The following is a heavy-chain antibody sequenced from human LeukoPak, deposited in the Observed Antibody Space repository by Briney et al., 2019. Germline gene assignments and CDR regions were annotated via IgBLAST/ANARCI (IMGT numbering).Heavy chain of an antibody. CDR1: GFTFSSYS. CDR3: AREGDGYNSPFDY. D-gene: IGHD5-24*01. Sequence: GGSLRLSCAASGFTFSSYSMNWVRQAPGKGLEWVSSISSSSSYIYYADSVKGRLTISRDNAKNSLYLQMNSLRAEDTAVYYCAREGDGYNSPFDYWGQGTLVTVSS. V-gene: IGHV3-21*01. J-gene: IGHJ4*02. CDR2: ISSSSSYI.